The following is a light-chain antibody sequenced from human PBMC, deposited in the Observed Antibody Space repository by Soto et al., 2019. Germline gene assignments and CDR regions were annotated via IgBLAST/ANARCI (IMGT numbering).Light chain of an antibody. CDR1: QSVGSN. CDR2: GAS. J-gene: IGKJ2*01. CDR3: QNYYDWPRFYT. Sequence: EMVMTQSPATLSVSPGESATLSCRASQSVGSNVAWYQQKPGQAPRLLMYGASTRATGIPARFSGSGSGTEFTLTISSLQSEDFAVYYCQNYYDWPRFYTFGQGTELEIK. V-gene: IGKV3-15*01.